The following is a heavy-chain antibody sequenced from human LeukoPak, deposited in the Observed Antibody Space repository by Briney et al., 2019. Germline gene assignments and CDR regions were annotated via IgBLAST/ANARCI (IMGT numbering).Heavy chain of an antibody. V-gene: IGHV3-49*03. CDR3: TRGVGQQLIPPDY. CDR2: IRSKTYGGTT. D-gene: IGHD6-13*01. CDR1: GFTFGDYA. Sequence: GGSLRLSCTASGFTFGDYAMSWFRQAPGKGLEWVGFIRSKTYGGTTGYAASVEDTFTISRDDSKSVVYLQMNSLKTEDTAFYYCTRGVGQQLIPPDYWGQGTLVTVSS. J-gene: IGHJ4*03.